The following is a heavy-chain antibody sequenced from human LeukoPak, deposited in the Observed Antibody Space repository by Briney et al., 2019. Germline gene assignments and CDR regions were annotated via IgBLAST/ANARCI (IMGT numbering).Heavy chain of an antibody. CDR1: GGSISSSSYY. Sequence: TPSETLSLTCTVSGGSISSSSYYWGWIRQPPGKGLEWIGSIYYSGSTYYNPSLKSRVTISVDTSKNQFSLKLSSVTAADTAVYYCARKKYYYGSGRLYYFDYWGQGTLVTVSS. D-gene: IGHD3-10*01. CDR2: IYYSGST. CDR3: ARKKYYYGSGRLYYFDY. V-gene: IGHV4-39*07. J-gene: IGHJ4*02.